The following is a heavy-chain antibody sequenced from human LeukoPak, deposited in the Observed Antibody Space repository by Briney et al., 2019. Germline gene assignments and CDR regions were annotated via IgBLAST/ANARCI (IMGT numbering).Heavy chain of an antibody. CDR3: ARDRHVYYDILTGYASYFEY. V-gene: IGHV3-30*02. CDR1: GFTFSTYG. CDR2: IRYDGNNK. J-gene: IGHJ4*02. D-gene: IGHD3-9*01. Sequence: GGSLRLSCAASGFTFSTYGMHWVRQAPGKGLEGVAFIRYDGNNKFYADSVKGRFTISRDNSKNTLYLQMNSLRPEDTAVYYCARDRHVYYDILTGYASYFEYWGQGALVTVSS.